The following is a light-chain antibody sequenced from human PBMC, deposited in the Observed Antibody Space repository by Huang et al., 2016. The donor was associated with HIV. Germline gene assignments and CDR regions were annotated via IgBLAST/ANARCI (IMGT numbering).Light chain of an antibody. V-gene: IGKV3-15*01. J-gene: IGKJ5*01. CDR1: QSINGN. CDR2: GAS. Sequence: IVMNQSPATLSVSPGVRATLYCRASQSINGNLAGTLAWYQQRPGQAPRILIYGASTRAPGVPARFSGSGSGTEFTLTISSLQSEDFAVYYCQQDKKWPPTFGQGTRLEIK. CDR3: QQDKKWPPT.